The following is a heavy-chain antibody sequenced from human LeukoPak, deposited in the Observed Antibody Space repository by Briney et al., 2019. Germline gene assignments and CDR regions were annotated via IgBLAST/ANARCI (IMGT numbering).Heavy chain of an antibody. D-gene: IGHD6-19*01. CDR2: ISLYKGDT. CDR1: GYTFTNFG. Sequence: ASVKVSCKASGYTFTNFGISWVRQAPGQGLEWMGWISLYKGDTNYAQILQGRVTMTTDTSTSTAYMELRSLRSDDTAVYYCARAGGWARGDYKADAFGIWGQGTMVTASA. V-gene: IGHV1-18*01. CDR3: ARAGGWARGDYKADAFGI. J-gene: IGHJ3*02.